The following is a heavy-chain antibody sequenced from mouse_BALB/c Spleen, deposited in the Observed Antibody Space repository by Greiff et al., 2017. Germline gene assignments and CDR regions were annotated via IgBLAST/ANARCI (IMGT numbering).Heavy chain of an antibody. J-gene: IGHJ4*01. CDR3: ARRCAMDY. CDR1: GFTLTGYG. Sequence: VQLQQSGSGLVAPSQSLSITCTVSGFTLTGYGVNWVRQPPGKGLEWLGMIWGDGSTDYNSALKTRLNISKDNSKSQVFLKMNSLQTDDTARYYCARRCAMDYWGQGTSVTVSS. CDR2: IWGDGST. V-gene: IGHV2-6-7*01.